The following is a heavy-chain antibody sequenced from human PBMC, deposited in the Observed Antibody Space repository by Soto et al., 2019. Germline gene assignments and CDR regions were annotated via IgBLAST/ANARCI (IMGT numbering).Heavy chain of an antibody. CDR2: ISWNSGSI. D-gene: IGHD2-15*01. Sequence: PGGSLRLSCAASGFTFDDYAMHWVRQAPGKGLEWVSGISWNSGSIGYADSVKGRFTISRDNAKNSLYLQMNSLRAEDTALYYCAKAYCSGGSCSEGYFQHWGQGTLVTVSS. V-gene: IGHV3-9*01. CDR3: AKAYCSGGSCSEGYFQH. J-gene: IGHJ1*01. CDR1: GFTFDDYA.